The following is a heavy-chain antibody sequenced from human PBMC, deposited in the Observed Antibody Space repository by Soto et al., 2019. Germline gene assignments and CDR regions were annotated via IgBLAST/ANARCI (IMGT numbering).Heavy chain of an antibody. D-gene: IGHD6-13*01. Sequence: GGSLRLSCAASGFTFSSYSMNWVRQAPGKGLEWVSYISSSSTIYYADSVKGRFTISRDNAKNSLYLQMNSLRDEDTAVYYCARDAYSSRRWDYYGMDVWGQGTTVTVSS. J-gene: IGHJ6*02. CDR3: ARDAYSSRRWDYYGMDV. V-gene: IGHV3-48*02. CDR2: ISSSSTI. CDR1: GFTFSSYS.